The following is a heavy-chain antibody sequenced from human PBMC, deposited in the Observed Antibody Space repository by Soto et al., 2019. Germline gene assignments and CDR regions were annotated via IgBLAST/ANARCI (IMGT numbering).Heavy chain of an antibody. V-gene: IGHV3-48*03. CDR2: ISSSGSTI. D-gene: IGHD6-19*01. CDR1: GFTFSSYE. J-gene: IGHJ6*02. CDR3: ARELYSSGWRLRREGV. Sequence: PGGSLRLSCAASGFTFSSYEMNWVRQAPGKGLEWVPYISSSGSTIYYADSVKGRFTISRDNAKNSLYLQMNSLRAEDTAVYYCARELYSSGWRLRREGVWGQGTTVTVSS.